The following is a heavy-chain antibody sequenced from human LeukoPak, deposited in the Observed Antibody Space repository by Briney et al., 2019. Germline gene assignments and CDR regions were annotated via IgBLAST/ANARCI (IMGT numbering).Heavy chain of an antibody. V-gene: IGHV4-39*07. CDR3: AREFFTTLDY. CDR1: GGSISSSSYY. D-gene: IGHD3-22*01. Sequence: PSETLSLTCTVSGGSISSSSYYWGWIRQPPGKGLEWIGSIYYSGSTYYNPSLKSRVTISVDTSKNQFSLKLSSVTAADTAVYYCAREFFTTLDYWGQGTLVTVSS. J-gene: IGHJ4*02. CDR2: IYYSGST.